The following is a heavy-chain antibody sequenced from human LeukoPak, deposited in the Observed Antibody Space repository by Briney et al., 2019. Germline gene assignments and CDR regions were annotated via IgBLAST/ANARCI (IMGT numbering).Heavy chain of an antibody. CDR2: ISNSGST. V-gene: IGHV4-59*08. Sequence: PSETLSLTCTVSGGSISSDYWSWIRQPPGKGLEWIGYISNSGSTNYNPSLKSRVTISLDTSKNQFSLKLSSVTAADTAVYSCARLCGGSYWEVDYWGQGTLVTVSS. CDR3: ARLCGGSYWEVDY. J-gene: IGHJ4*02. D-gene: IGHD1-26*01. CDR1: GGSISSDY.